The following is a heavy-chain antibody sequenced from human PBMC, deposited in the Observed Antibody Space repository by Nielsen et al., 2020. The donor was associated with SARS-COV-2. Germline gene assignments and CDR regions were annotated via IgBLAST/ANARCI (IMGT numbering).Heavy chain of an antibody. Sequence: SETLSLTCTVSGGSLRSGSYFWGWVRQPPGKGLEWIGNMYYRGSAYYNPSLKGRVTIAADTPDNQFSLRLTSVTAADTAIYYCARHERTAAAPPYDYWGRGMLVTVSS. CDR2: MYYRGSA. D-gene: IGHD6-13*01. J-gene: IGHJ4*02. CDR3: ARHERTAAAPPYDY. V-gene: IGHV4-39*01. CDR1: GGSLRSGSYF.